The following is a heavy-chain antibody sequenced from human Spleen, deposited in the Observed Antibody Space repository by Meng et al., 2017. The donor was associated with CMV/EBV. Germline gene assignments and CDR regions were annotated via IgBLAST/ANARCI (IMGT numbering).Heavy chain of an antibody. CDR3: VRDLT. CDR1: GFSVSTNY. Sequence: EVQLVESGGGLVQPGGSLRLSCAASGFSVSTNYMTWVRQAPGKGLEWVSVIYSGGNTYYADSVKGRFIISRDNSRNMVYLQMNSLRPEDTAVYFCVRDLTWGQGTRVTVSS. V-gene: IGHV3-66*01. CDR2: IYSGGNT. J-gene: IGHJ5*02.